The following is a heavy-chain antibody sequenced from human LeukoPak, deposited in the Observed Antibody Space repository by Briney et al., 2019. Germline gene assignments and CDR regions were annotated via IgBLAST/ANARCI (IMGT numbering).Heavy chain of an antibody. J-gene: IGHJ4*02. Sequence: GGSPRLSCAASGFTFSSFPMHWVRQAPGKGLEWVAVISFDGKNKYYADSVKGRFTISRDTSKNTLFLQMNSLGPEDTAVYYCARDGPHDYWGQGTLVTVSS. CDR3: ARDGPHDY. CDR2: ISFDGKNK. V-gene: IGHV3-30*01. CDR1: GFTFSSFP.